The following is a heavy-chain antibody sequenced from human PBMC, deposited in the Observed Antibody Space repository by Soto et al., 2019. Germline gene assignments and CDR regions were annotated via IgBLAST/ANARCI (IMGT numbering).Heavy chain of an antibody. CDR1: GFSLSTSGLG. D-gene: IGHD6-19*01. CDR2: IYWNDDK. J-gene: IGHJ4*02. CDR3: AHRPSGWYLFDY. Sequence: QITLKESGPTLVRPTQTLTLTCTFSGFSLSTSGLGVGWIRQPPGKALEWLALIYWNDDKRYSPSLKARLTITNYTSKNQVVLTMTNMDPVDTSTYYCAHRPSGWYLFDYWGQGTLVTVSS. V-gene: IGHV2-5*01.